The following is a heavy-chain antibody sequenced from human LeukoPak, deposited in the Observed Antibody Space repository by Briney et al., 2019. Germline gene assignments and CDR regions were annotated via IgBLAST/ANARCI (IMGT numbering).Heavy chain of an antibody. V-gene: IGHV5-51*01. CDR3: ARRYYGSGSYYNWFDP. Sequence: GESLKISCKGSGYSFTSYWIGWVRQMPGKGLEWMGIIHPGDSDTRYSPSFQGQVTIPADKSISTAYLQWSSLKASDTAMYYCARRYYGSGSYYNWFDPWGQGTLVTVSS. J-gene: IGHJ5*02. CDR2: IHPGDSDT. CDR1: GYSFTSYW. D-gene: IGHD3-10*01.